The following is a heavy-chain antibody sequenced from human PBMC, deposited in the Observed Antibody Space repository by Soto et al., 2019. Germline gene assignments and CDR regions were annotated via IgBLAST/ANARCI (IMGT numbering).Heavy chain of an antibody. D-gene: IGHD1-26*01. Sequence: PGGSLGLCCAACGFTFSSYGMHWVRQAPGKGLEWVAVIWYDGSNKYYADSVKGRFTISRDNSKNTLYLQMNSLRAEDTAVYYCARDLHLFDVGATGGYWGQGTLVTVSS. V-gene: IGHV3-33*01. J-gene: IGHJ4*02. CDR1: GFTFSSYG. CDR3: ARDLHLFDVGATGGY. CDR2: IWYDGSNK.